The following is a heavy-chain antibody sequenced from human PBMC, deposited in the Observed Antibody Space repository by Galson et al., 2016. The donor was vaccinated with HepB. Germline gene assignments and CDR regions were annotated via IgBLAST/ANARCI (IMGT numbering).Heavy chain of an antibody. CDR1: GFSVGSNF. D-gene: IGHD1-26*01. V-gene: IGHV3-23*01. J-gene: IGHJ6*04. Sequence: SLRLSCAASGFSVGSNFMSWVRQAPGKGLEVVSSISRRGDSTDYADSVKGRFTISRDNSKNTLSLQMNSLRAEDTAVYYCVQGSTAPAVWGKGTTVTVSS. CDR2: ISRRGDST. CDR3: VQGSTAPAV.